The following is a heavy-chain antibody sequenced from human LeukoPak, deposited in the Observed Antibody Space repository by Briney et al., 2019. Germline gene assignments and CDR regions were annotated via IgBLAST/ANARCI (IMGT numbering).Heavy chain of an antibody. D-gene: IGHD6-13*01. CDR2: ISSGGSYI. CDR1: GFTLSSYS. CDR3: ARDPTVAEAW. J-gene: IGHJ4*02. V-gene: IGHV3-21*01. Sequence: GGPLSLSCTASGFTLSSYSLTWVRQAPGKGLEWVSSISSGGSYIYYADSVKGRFTTSRDNARNSLYLQMNSLRAEDTAVYYCARDPTVAEAWWGQGTQVTVSS.